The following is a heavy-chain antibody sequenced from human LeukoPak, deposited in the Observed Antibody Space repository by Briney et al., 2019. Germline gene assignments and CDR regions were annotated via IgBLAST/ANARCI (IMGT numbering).Heavy chain of an antibody. D-gene: IGHD2-15*01. CDR3: ARGRVRGGSCYSCRDNWFDP. CDR1: GYTFTSYD. CDR2: MNPNSGNT. V-gene: IGHV1-8*03. J-gene: IGHJ5*02. Sequence: ASVKVSCTASGYTFTSYDINWVRQATGQGLEWMGWMNPNSGNTGYAQKFQGGVTITRNTSISTAYMELSSLRSEDTAVYYCARGRVRGGSCYSCRDNWFDPWGQGTLVTVSS.